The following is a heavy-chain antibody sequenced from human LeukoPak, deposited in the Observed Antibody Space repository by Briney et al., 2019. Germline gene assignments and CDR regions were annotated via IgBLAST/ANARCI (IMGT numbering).Heavy chain of an antibody. V-gene: IGHV3-48*03. CDR2: ISSSGSSI. J-gene: IGHJ4*02. D-gene: IGHD1-26*01. Sequence: PGGSLRLSCAASGFTFSSYEMNWVRQAPGKGLEWISCISSSGSSIDYADSVKGRFIISRDNAKNSLYLQMNSLRAEDTAVYYCARDVRATRLFDFWGQGTLVTVSS. CDR1: GFTFSSYE. CDR3: ARDVRATRLFDF.